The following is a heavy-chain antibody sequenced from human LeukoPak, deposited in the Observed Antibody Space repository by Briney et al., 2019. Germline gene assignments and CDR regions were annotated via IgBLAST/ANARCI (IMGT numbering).Heavy chain of an antibody. CDR1: GYTFTGYY. Sequence: PLASVKVSCKASGYTFTGYYMHWVRQAPGQGLEWMGWINPNSGGTNYAQKFQGRVTMTRDTSISTAYMELSRLRSDDTAVYYCARTEYCSSTSCYAGAFDIWGQGTMVTVS. J-gene: IGHJ3*02. V-gene: IGHV1-2*02. D-gene: IGHD2-2*01. CDR3: ARTEYCSSTSCYAGAFDI. CDR2: INPNSGGT.